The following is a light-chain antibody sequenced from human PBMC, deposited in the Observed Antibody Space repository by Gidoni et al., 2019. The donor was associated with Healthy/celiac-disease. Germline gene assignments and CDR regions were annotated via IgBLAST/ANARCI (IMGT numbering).Light chain of an antibody. CDR2: GAS. Sequence: EIVLTQSPATLSVSPGERATLACRASQSVSSSLAGYQQKPGQAPRLLIYGASTRATGIPARFSGSGSGTEFTLTISSLQSEDFAVYYCQQYNNWPPITFGPGTKVDIK. J-gene: IGKJ3*01. CDR3: QQYNNWPPIT. V-gene: IGKV3-15*01. CDR1: QSVSSS.